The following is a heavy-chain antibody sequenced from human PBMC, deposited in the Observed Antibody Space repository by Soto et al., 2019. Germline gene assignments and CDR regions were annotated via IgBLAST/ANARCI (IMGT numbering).Heavy chain of an antibody. CDR2: ISAYNGNT. CDR3: GRDWAAAGPFAY. Sequence: QVQLVQSGAEVKKPGASVKVSCKASGYTFTSYGISWVRQAPGQGLEWMGWISAYNGNTNYAQKLQGRVTMTTDTPTSTAYMELRSLGSDDTAVYYCGRDWAAAGPFAYWGQGTLVTVSS. D-gene: IGHD6-13*01. CDR1: GYTFTSYG. J-gene: IGHJ4*02. V-gene: IGHV1-18*01.